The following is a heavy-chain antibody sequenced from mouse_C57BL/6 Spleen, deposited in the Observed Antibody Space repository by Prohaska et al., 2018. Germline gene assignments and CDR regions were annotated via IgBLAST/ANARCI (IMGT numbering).Heavy chain of an antibody. CDR1: GFNIKDDY. CDR3: TRGSSRPYAMDY. D-gene: IGHD1-1*01. V-gene: IGHV14-4*01. J-gene: IGHJ4*01. CDR2: IEPEKCDT. Sequence: EVQLQQSGAELVRPGASVKLSCTASGFNIKDDYMHWVKQRPEQGLEWIGWIEPEKCDTEYASKCQGKATITAYTVYNTAYLQLSSLTSEDTAVYYCTRGSSRPYAMDYWGQGTSVTVSS.